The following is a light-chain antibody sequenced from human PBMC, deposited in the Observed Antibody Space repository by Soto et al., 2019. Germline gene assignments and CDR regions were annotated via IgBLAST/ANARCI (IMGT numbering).Light chain of an antibody. V-gene: IGKV3-20*01. CDR3: QQYGGSPLFT. Sequence: EIVLTQSPATLSLSPGERATPSCRASAGVTTTYLAWYQHKPGQAPRLLIYGASNRATGIPDRFSGSGSGTDFTLTISRLEPEDFAVYFCQQYGGSPLFTFGPGTKVDIK. CDR2: GAS. J-gene: IGKJ3*01. CDR1: AGVTTTY.